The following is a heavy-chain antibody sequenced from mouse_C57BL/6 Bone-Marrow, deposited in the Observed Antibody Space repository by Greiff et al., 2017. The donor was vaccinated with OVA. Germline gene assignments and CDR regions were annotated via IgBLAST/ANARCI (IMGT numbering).Heavy chain of an antibody. Sequence: EVMLVESGGGLVQPGGSLSLSCAASGFTFTDYYMSWVRQPPGKALEWLGFIRNKANGYTTEYSASVKGRFTISRDNSQSILYLQMNALRAEDSATYYCARYWGWYFDVWGTGTTVTVSS. J-gene: IGHJ1*03. CDR3: ARYWGWYFDV. CDR1: GFTFTDYY. CDR2: IRNKANGYTT. V-gene: IGHV7-3*01.